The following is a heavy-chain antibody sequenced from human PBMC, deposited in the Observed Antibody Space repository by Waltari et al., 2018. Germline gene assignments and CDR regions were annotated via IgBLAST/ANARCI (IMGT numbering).Heavy chain of an antibody. V-gene: IGHV3-30*01. CDR3: LAWADAFDI. D-gene: IGHD2-15*01. CDR1: GFPFSRYA. Sequence: QVQLVESGGGVVQPGRSLRLSCAASGFPFSRYAMPWVRQAPCKGLEWVAVISYDGSNKYYADSVKGRFTISRDNSKNTLYLQMNSLRAEDTAVYYSLAWADAFDIWGQGTMVTVSS. J-gene: IGHJ3*02. CDR2: ISYDGSNK.